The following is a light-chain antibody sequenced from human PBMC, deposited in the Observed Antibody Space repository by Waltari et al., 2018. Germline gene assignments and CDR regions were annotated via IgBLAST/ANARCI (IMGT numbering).Light chain of an antibody. CDR3: ISYTSSGTYV. CDR1: SSDVGGYNY. V-gene: IGLV2-14*01. CDR2: DVT. J-gene: IGLJ1*01. Sequence: QSALTQPASVSGSPGQSLASPCTGTSSDVGGYNYVSWYQQHPGKAPKLMIYDVTKRPSGISNRFSGSKSGYTASLTISGLQAEDEADYYCISYTSSGTYVFGTGTKVTVL.